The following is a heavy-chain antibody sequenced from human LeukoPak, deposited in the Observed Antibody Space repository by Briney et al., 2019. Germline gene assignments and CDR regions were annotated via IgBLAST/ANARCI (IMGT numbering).Heavy chain of an antibody. D-gene: IGHD6-13*01. CDR2: ISGSGGST. CDR1: GFTFSSYA. J-gene: IGHJ1*01. V-gene: IGHV3-23*01. Sequence: GGSLRLSCAASGFTFSSYAMSWVRQAPGKGLEWVSAISGSGGSTYYADSVKGRFTISRDNSKNTLYLQMNSLRAEDTAVYYCAKSPEDDSSSWYHAEYFQHWGQGTLVTVSS. CDR3: AKSPEDDSSSWYHAEYFQH.